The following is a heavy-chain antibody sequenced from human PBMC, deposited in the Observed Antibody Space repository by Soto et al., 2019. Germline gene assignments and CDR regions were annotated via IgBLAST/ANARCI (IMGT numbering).Heavy chain of an antibody. CDR1: GFSLSSSGVG. D-gene: IGHD3-3*01. Sequence: QITLKESGPTLVKPTQTLTLTCTFSGFSLSSSGVGVGWIRQPPGKALEWLAPIYWDDDKRYSPSLKSRLTITNDTSKNQVVLTMTNMDPVDTATYYCAHRYYDFWSGYYDSWGQGTLVTVSS. CDR2: IYWDDDK. J-gene: IGHJ4*02. V-gene: IGHV2-5*02. CDR3: AHRYYDFWSGYYDS.